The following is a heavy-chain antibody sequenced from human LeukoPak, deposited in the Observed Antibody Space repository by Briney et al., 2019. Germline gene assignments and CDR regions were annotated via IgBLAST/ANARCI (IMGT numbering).Heavy chain of an antibody. Sequence: GGSLRLSCAASGFTFSSYAMSWVRQAPGKGLEWVSAISGSGGSTYYADSVKGRFTIPRDNSKNTLYLQMNSLRAEDTAVYYCAKDSVLRYFDWLSFIDYWGQGTLVTVSS. CDR2: ISGSGGST. V-gene: IGHV3-23*01. CDR3: AKDSVLRYFDWLSFIDY. D-gene: IGHD3-9*01. J-gene: IGHJ4*02. CDR1: GFTFSSYA.